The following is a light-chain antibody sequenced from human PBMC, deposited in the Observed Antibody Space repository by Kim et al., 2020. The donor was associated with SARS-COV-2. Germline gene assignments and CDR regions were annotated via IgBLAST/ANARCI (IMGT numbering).Light chain of an antibody. CDR1: RLGNKY. CDR2: QDT. CDR3: QAWDSTTTV. Sequence: SYELTQPPSVSVSPRQTASITCSGDRLGNKYVCWYQQKPGQSPVVVIYQDTQRPSGIPERFSGSNSGNTATLTISGTQAMDEADYYCQAWDSTTTVFGGG. J-gene: IGLJ2*01. V-gene: IGLV3-1*01.